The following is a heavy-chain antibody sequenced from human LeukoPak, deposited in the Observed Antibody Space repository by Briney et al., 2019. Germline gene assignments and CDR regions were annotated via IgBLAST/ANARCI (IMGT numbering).Heavy chain of an antibody. V-gene: IGHV3-21*01. CDR1: GFTFSSYS. Sequence: GGSLRLSCAVSGFTFSSYSMNWVRQAPGKGLEWVSLISSSSSYIYYTDSVKGRFTISRDNAKNSLYLQMNSLRAEDTAVYYCARRMLENRDAFDIWGQGTMVTVSS. CDR2: ISSSSSYI. D-gene: IGHD1-1*01. J-gene: IGHJ3*02. CDR3: ARRMLENRDAFDI.